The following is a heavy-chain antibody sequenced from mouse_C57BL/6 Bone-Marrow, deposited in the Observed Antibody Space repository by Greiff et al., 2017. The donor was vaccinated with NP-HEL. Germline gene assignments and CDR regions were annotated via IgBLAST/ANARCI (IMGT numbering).Heavy chain of an antibody. Sequence: DVKLVESGGGLVQPGGSLKLSCAASGFTFSDYGMAWVRQAPRKGPEWVAFISNLAYSIYYADTVTGRFTISRENAKNTLYLEMSSLRSEDTAMYYCARHGYWNAMDYWGQGTSVTVSS. V-gene: IGHV5-15*01. CDR1: GFTFSDYG. D-gene: IGHD2-3*01. CDR3: ARHGYWNAMDY. J-gene: IGHJ4*01. CDR2: ISNLAYSI.